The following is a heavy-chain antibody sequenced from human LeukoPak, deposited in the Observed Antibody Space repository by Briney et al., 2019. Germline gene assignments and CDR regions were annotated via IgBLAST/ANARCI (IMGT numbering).Heavy chain of an antibody. J-gene: IGHJ4*02. V-gene: IGHV1-2*02. CDR1: GYTFTDYY. CDR2: INPSSGET. CDR3: ANFYSSRRLYGLDS. Sequence: ASVKVSCKTYGYTFTDYYMHWLRQAPGQGPEWMGWINPSSGETKYAQMFQGRVTLTRDTSISTAYMELRRLRSDDTAVYFCANFYSSRRLYGLDSGGQGSLVTVSS. D-gene: IGHD2-2*01.